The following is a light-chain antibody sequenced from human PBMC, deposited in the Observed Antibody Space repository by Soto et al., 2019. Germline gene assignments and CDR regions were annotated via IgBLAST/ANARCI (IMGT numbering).Light chain of an antibody. CDR1: QSVSSK. V-gene: IGKV3-15*01. Sequence: EIVMTQSPATLSVSPGERATLSCRASQSVSSKLAWFQQKPGQAPSLLIYGASTRATGIPERFSGSGSGTEFTLTISSLQSEDFAVYYCQQYNNWPPAYTFGQGNKV. J-gene: IGKJ2*01. CDR3: QQYNNWPPAYT. CDR2: GAS.